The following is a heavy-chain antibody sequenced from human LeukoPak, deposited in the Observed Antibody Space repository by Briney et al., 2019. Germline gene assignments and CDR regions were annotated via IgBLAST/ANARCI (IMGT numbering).Heavy chain of an antibody. Sequence: SETLSLTCTVYGGSISSYYWTLIRQPPGKGLEWIGYSYYSGSTNYNPSLKSRVTISVDTSKNQFSLKLSSVTAADTAVYYCGRVSPDCSGGSCYGWVDYWGQGTLVTVSS. V-gene: IGHV4-59*01. CDR2: SYYSGST. CDR3: GRVSPDCSGGSCYGWVDY. J-gene: IGHJ4*02. CDR1: GGSISSYY. D-gene: IGHD2-15*01.